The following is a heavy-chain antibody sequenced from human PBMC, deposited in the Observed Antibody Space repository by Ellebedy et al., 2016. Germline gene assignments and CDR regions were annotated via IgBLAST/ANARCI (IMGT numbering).Heavy chain of an antibody. J-gene: IGHJ6*03. D-gene: IGHD3-3*01. CDR2: IYTSGST. V-gene: IGHV4-61*02. Sequence: SETLSLTXTVSGGSISSGSYYWSWIRQPAGKGLEWTGRIYTSGSTNYNPSLKSRVTMSVDTSKNQFSLKLSSVTAADTAVYYCARAPYYDFWSACLDVWGKGTTVTVSS. CDR1: GGSISSGSYY. CDR3: ARAPYYDFWSACLDV.